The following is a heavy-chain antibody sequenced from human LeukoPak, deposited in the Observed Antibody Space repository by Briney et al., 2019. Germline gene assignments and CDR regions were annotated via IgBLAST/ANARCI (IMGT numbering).Heavy chain of an antibody. Sequence: PSETLSLTCTVSGGSISSSNYCWGWIRQPPGKGLEWIGEINHSGSTNYNPSLKSRVTISVDTSKNQFSLKLSSVTAADTAVYYCARVSIAARPNGYMGYYYYYYMDVWGKGTTVTVSS. CDR2: INHSGST. CDR1: GGSISSSNYC. V-gene: IGHV4-39*07. J-gene: IGHJ6*03. D-gene: IGHD6-6*01. CDR3: ARVSIAARPNGYMGYYYYYYMDV.